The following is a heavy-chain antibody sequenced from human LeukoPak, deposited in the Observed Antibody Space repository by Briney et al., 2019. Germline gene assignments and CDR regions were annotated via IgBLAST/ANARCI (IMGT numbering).Heavy chain of an antibody. CDR2: MNPNSGNT. Sequence: GASVKVSCKASGYTFTSYDINWVRQATGQGLEWMVWMNPNSGNTGYAQKFQGRVAITRNTSISTAYMELSSLRSEDTAVYYCARGTPVVVIIEGGNFDYWGQGTLVTVSS. J-gene: IGHJ4*02. D-gene: IGHD3-22*01. V-gene: IGHV1-8*03. CDR1: GYTFTSYD. CDR3: ARGTPVVVIIEGGNFDY.